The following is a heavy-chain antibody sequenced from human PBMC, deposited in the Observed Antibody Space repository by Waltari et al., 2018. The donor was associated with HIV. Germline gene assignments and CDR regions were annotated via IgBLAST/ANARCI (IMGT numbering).Heavy chain of an antibody. D-gene: IGHD6-19*01. CDR1: GGSITSSRYY. CDR3: ARHLPLAGSDY. V-gene: IGHV4-39*01. Sequence: QLQLQESGTGLVKPSETLSLTCTISGGSITSSRYYWGWIRQPPEKGLEWIGSMLYGGSPYYNSPLKSRVSISIDTSRNQFSLKLSSVTATDTAVYFCARHLPLAGSDYWGQGILVTVS. J-gene: IGHJ4*02. CDR2: MLYGGSP.